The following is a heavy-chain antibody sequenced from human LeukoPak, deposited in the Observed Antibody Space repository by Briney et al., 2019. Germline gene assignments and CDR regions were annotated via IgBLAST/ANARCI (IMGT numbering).Heavy chain of an antibody. J-gene: IGHJ4*02. V-gene: IGHV4-39*07. D-gene: IGHD6-13*01. Sequence: SETLSLTCLVSGGSISSTSYYWAWIRQPPGRGLQWIGSIYYSGNTYYNPSLKSRVTISVDTSKNQFSLKLSSVTAADTAVYYCARDRQQLVRGDYFDYWGQGTLVTVSS. CDR1: GGSISSTSYY. CDR2: IYYSGNT. CDR3: ARDRQQLVRGDYFDY.